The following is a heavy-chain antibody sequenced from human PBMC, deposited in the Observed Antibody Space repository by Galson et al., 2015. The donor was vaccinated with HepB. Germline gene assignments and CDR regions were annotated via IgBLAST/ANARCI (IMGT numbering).Heavy chain of an antibody. CDR2: IKQDGSEK. CDR1: GFTFSSYW. J-gene: IGHJ4*02. CDR3: ARGRIVGAKSEAY. V-gene: IGHV3-7*03. D-gene: IGHD1-26*01. Sequence: SLRLSCAASGFTFSSYWMSWVRQAPGKGLEWVANIKQDGSEKYYVDSVKGRFTISRDNAKNSLYLQMNSLRAEDTAVYYCARGRIVGAKSEAYWGQGTLVTVSS.